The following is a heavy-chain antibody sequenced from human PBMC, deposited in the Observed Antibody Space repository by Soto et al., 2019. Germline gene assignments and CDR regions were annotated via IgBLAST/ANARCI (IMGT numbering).Heavy chain of an antibody. CDR2: IKQDGSEK. CDR3: ARDRAVYDFWSGYYSLSYYYMDV. D-gene: IGHD3-3*01. J-gene: IGHJ6*03. Sequence: GGSLRLSCAASGFTFSSYWMSWVRQAPGKGLEWVANIKQDGSEKYYVDSVKGRFTISRDNAKNLLYLKMNGLRAEDTAVYYCARDRAVYDFWSGYYSLSYYYMDVWGKGTTVTVSS. CDR1: GFTFSSYW. V-gene: IGHV3-7*01.